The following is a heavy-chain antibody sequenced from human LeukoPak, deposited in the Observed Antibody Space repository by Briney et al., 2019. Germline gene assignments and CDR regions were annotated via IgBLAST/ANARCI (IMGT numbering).Heavy chain of an antibody. J-gene: IGHJ2*01. Sequence: SETLSLTCAVSDGSISSGGYSWSLIRQPPGKGLKWIGYIYHSGSIYYNPSLKSRGTISVDRSKNQFSLKLSSVTAADTAVYYCARDAAAGTWYFDLWGRGTLVTVSS. D-gene: IGHD6-13*01. CDR2: IYHSGSI. V-gene: IGHV4-30-2*01. CDR3: ARDAAAGTWYFDL. CDR1: DGSISSGGYS.